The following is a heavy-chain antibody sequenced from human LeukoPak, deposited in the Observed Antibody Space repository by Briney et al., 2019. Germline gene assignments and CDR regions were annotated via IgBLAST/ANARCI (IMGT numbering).Heavy chain of an antibody. J-gene: IGHJ3*02. CDR1: GYTFTVYY. CDR2: INPNSGGT. V-gene: IGHV1-2*02. CDR3: ARGDGDGPARRAFDI. D-gene: IGHD7-27*01. Sequence: SLKLSSKASGYTFTVYYMHWVRHAPGQGREWMGGINPNSGGTNYAQKLQGRVIITRNTSITTAYMELSRVRSDDSAVYYCARGDGDGPARRAFDIWGQGTMVTVSS.